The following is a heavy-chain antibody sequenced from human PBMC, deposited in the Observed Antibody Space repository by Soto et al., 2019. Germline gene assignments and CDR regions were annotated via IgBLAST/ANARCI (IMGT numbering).Heavy chain of an antibody. CDR2: MNPNSGNT. CDR1: GYTFTSYD. J-gene: IGHJ6*02. Sequence: QVQLVQSGAEVKKPGASVKVSCKASGYTFTSYDINWVRQATGQGLEWMGWMNPNSGNTGYAQKFQGRVTMTRNTSISTAYMELSSLRSEDTAVYYCARGPAESTSFFPYGMDVWGQGTTVTVSS. D-gene: IGHD2-2*01. CDR3: ARGPAESTSFFPYGMDV. V-gene: IGHV1-8*01.